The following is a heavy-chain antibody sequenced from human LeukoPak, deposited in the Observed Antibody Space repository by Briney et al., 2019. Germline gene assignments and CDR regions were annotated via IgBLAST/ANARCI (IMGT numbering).Heavy chain of an antibody. CDR1: GGSISSGDYY. D-gene: IGHD2-2*02. Sequence: NTSETLSLTCTVSGGSISSGDYYWSWIRQPPGKGLEWIGYIYYSGSTYYNPSLKSRVTISVDTSKNQFSLKLSSVTAADTAVYYCARDYIVVPAAIRWVEGFQHWGQGTLVTVSS. V-gene: IGHV4-30-4*08. J-gene: IGHJ1*01. CDR2: IYYSGST. CDR3: ARDYIVVPAAIRWVEGFQH.